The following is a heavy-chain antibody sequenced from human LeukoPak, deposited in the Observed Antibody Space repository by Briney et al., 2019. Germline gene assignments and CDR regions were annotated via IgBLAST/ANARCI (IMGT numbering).Heavy chain of an antibody. V-gene: IGHV4-39*01. J-gene: IGHJ4*02. CDR1: GGSISSNNYY. Sequence: SETLSLTCTVSGGSISSNNYYWGWIRQPPGKGLEWIGTIYYSGSTYYNPSLKSRVTISVDTSKNQFSLKLSSVTAADTAVYYCARQGSGNYLSPVNYWGQGSLVTVSS. CDR3: ARQGSGNYLSPVNY. CDR2: IYYSGST. D-gene: IGHD1-26*01.